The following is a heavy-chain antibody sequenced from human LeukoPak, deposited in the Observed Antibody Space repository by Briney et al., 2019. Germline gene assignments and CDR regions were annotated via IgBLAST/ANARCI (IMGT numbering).Heavy chain of an antibody. V-gene: IGHV3-66*01. CDR1: GFTVSSNY. D-gene: IGHD6-6*01. CDR3: ARGRARPRVYYGMDV. CDR2: IYSGGST. Sequence: PGGSLRLSCAASGFTVSSNYMSWVRQAPGKGLEWVSVIYSGGSTYYADSVKGRFTISRDNSKNTLYLQMNSLRAEDTAVYYCARGRARPRVYYGMDVWGQGTTVTVSS. J-gene: IGHJ6*02.